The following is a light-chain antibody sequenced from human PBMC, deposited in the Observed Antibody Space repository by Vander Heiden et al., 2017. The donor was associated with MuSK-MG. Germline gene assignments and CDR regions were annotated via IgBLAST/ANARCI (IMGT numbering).Light chain of an antibody. J-gene: IGKJ4*01. Sequence: EIVLTQSPATLSLSQGERVNLSCRTSQSVGNYVSWYQQKPGQTPRLLMYDASQRATGIPVRFSGSGSGTDFTLTISSLEPEDFAVYYCQQRSDWRALTFGGGTKVEIK. CDR1: QSVGNY. V-gene: IGKV3-11*01. CDR3: QQRSDWRALT. CDR2: DAS.